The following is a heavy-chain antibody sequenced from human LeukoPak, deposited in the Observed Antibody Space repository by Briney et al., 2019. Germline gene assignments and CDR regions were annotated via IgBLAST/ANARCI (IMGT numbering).Heavy chain of an antibody. CDR3: ARRYCSGGSCYSADNFDY. CDR2: IYPGDSDT. D-gene: IGHD2-15*01. CDR1: GYSFTSYW. J-gene: IGHJ4*02. V-gene: IGHV5-51*01. Sequence: KPGESLKISCKGSGYSFTSYWIVWVRQMPGKGLEWMGIIYPGDSDTRYSPSFQGQVTISADKSISTAYLQWSSLKASDTAMYYCARRYCSGGSCYSADNFDYWGQGTLVTVSS.